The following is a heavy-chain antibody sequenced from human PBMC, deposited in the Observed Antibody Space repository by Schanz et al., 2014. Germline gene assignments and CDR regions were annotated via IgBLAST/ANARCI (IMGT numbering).Heavy chain of an antibody. V-gene: IGHV1-69*04. J-gene: IGHJ5*02. CDR1: GDTLSSYG. D-gene: IGHD3-3*01. Sequence: QVQLVQSGAEVKKPGSSVTVSCKASGDTLSSYGISWVRQAPGQGLEWMGRIIPNLGSANYAQKFQARVTITADNSTSTVYMELRSLRAEDMGIYCCARGNTIFGVVILGWIDPWGQGTLVTVSS. CDR3: ARGNTIFGVVILGWIDP. CDR2: IIPNLGSA.